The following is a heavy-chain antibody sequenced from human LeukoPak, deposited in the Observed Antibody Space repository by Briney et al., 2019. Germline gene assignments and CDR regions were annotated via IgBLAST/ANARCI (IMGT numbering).Heavy chain of an antibody. CDR3: ARSDCSGGACYSDY. Sequence: GGSLRLSCVASGFTFSAYTMNWVRQAPGKGLEWISYTSPSSSTIYYAASVQGRFTISRDDAKNSLFLQLGSLRADDTAVYYCARSDCSGGACYSDYWGQGTLVTVSS. J-gene: IGHJ4*02. V-gene: IGHV3-48*04. CDR2: TSPSSSTI. D-gene: IGHD2-15*01. CDR1: GFTFSAYT.